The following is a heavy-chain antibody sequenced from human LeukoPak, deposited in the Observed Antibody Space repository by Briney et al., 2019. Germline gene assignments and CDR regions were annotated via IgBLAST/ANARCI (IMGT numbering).Heavy chain of an antibody. J-gene: IGHJ4*02. V-gene: IGHV1-2*02. CDR2: INPNSGGT. D-gene: IGHD7-27*01. Sequence: ASVKVSCKASGYTFTGYYMHWVRQAPGQGLEWMGWINPNSGGTNYAQKFQGRVTMTRDTSISTAYMELSRLRSDDTAVYYCARGPWGSPLYYSDYWGQGTLVTVSS. CDR1: GYTFTGYY. CDR3: ARGPWGSPLYYSDY.